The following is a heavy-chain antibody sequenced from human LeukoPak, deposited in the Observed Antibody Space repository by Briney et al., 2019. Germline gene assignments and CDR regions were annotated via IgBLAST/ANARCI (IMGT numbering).Heavy chain of an antibody. D-gene: IGHD3-22*01. V-gene: IGHV1-8*01. CDR3: ARLSYYDSSGYMPPIDY. J-gene: IGHJ4*02. Sequence: ASVKVSCKATGFTFTNYDINWVRQATGQGLEWMGWMNPINGNTGYAQKFQGRVTMTRDTSISTAYMELRSLTSEDTAVYYCARLSYYDSSGYMPPIDYWGQGTLVTVSS. CDR2: MNPINGNT. CDR1: GFTFTNYD.